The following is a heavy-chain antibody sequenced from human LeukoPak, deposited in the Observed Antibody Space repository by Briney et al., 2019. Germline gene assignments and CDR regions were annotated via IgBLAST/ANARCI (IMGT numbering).Heavy chain of an antibody. CDR2: ISAYNGNT. CDR3: ARDLGSQPPIYYYGMDV. D-gene: IGHD6-19*01. Sequence: ASVKVSCKASGYTFTSYGISWVRQAPGQGLEWMGWISAYNGNTNYAQKLQGRVTMTTDTSTSTAYMELRSLRSDDTAVYYCARDLGSQPPIYYYGMDVWGQGTTVTVSS. J-gene: IGHJ6*02. CDR1: GYTFTSYG. V-gene: IGHV1-18*01.